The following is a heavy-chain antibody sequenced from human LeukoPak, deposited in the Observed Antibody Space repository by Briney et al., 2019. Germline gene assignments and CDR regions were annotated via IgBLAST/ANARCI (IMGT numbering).Heavy chain of an antibody. D-gene: IGHD6-6*01. V-gene: IGHV3-48*01. CDR3: ARGGSKQRDIGPRGIAARGDY. Sequence: GGSLRLSCAASGFTFSSYSMNWVRQAPGKGLEWVSYISSSSSTIYYTDSVKGRFTISRDNAKNSLYLQMNDLRADDTAVYYCARGGSKQRDIGPRGIAARGDYWGQGTLVTVSS. CDR1: GFTFSSYS. J-gene: IGHJ4*02. CDR2: ISSSSSTI.